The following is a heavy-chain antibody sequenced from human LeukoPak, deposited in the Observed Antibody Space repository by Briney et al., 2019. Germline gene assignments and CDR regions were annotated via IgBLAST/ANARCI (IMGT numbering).Heavy chain of an antibody. CDR1: GGTFSSYA. CDR2: IIPILGIA. D-gene: IGHD6-19*01. CDR3: ARERIAVAGRAFDP. V-gene: IGHV1-69*04. Sequence: ASVKVSCKASGGTFSSYAISWVRQAPGQGLEWMGRIIPILGIANYAQKFQGRVTITADKSTSTAYMELSSLRSEDTAVYYCARERIAVAGRAFDPWGQGTLVTVSS. J-gene: IGHJ5*02.